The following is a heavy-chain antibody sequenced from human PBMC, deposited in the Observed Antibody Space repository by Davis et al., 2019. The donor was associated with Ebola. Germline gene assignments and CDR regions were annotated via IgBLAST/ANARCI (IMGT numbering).Heavy chain of an antibody. CDR3: TMTVGLFDY. D-gene: IGHD4-23*01. V-gene: IGHV3-73*01. J-gene: IGHJ4*02. CDR2: IRSKANSYAT. CDR1: GFTFSSYW. Sequence: GESLKISCAASGFTFSSYWMSWVRQASGKGLEWVGRIRSKANSYATAYAASVKGRFTISRDDSKNTAYLQMNSLKTEDTAVYYCTMTVGLFDYWGQGTLVTVSS.